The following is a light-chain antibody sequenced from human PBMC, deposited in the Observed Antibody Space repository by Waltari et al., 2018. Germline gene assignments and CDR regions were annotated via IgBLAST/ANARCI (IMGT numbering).Light chain of an antibody. Sequence: QPVLTQSSSASASLGSSVKLTCTLRSGHSSYIIAWHQQQPGKAPRYLMKLEGSGSYNKGSGVPDRFSGSSSGADRYLTISNLQSEDEADYYCETWDSRTLGVFGGGTKLTVL. CDR2: LEGSGSY. J-gene: IGLJ3*02. V-gene: IGLV4-60*03. CDR1: SGHSSYI. CDR3: ETWDSRTLGV.